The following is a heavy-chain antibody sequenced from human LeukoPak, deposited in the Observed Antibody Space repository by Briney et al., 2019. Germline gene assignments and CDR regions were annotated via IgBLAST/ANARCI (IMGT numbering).Heavy chain of an antibody. J-gene: IGHJ4*02. V-gene: IGHV3-33*01. CDR3: ARDGQRGYDFDY. CDR2: IWSDGRNK. D-gene: IGHD5-12*01. CDR1: GFTFSTNA. Sequence: GGSLRLSCAASGFTFSTNAMHWVRQARGKGLAWVAIIWSDGRNKYYGDSVKGRLTISSDNSKNTLYLQMNSLRAEDTAVYYCARDGQRGYDFDYWGQGTLVTVSS.